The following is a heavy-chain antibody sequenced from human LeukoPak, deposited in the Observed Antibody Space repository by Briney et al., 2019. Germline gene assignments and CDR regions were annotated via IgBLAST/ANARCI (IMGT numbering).Heavy chain of an antibody. J-gene: IGHJ4*02. V-gene: IGHV1-69*05. D-gene: IGHD1-26*01. CDR2: IIPIFGTA. CDR1: GGTFSTYA. Sequence: SVKISCKASGGTFSTYAISCVRQAPGQGLEWMGRIIPIFGTANSAQKFQSRGRITTDESTSTAYMELSSLRSEDTAVSYCARSPWEPLPRPGYYFDYWGQGTLVTVSS. CDR3: ARSPWEPLPRPGYYFDY.